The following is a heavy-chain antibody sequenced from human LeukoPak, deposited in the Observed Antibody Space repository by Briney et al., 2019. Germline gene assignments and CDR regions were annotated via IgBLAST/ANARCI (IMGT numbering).Heavy chain of an antibody. CDR1: GFTFSSYS. Sequence: GGSLRLSCAASGFTFSSYSMNWVRQAPGKGLEGGSSISSSSSYIYYADSVKGRFTISRDNAKNSLYLQMNSLRAEDTAVYYCTRRIFDWLGGMDVWGKGTTVTVSS. CDR3: TRRIFDWLGGMDV. V-gene: IGHV3-21*03. D-gene: IGHD3-9*01. J-gene: IGHJ6*04. CDR2: ISSSSSYI.